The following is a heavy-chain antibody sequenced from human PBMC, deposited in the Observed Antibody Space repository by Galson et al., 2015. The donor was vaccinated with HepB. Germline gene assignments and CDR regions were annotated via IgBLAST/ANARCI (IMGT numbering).Heavy chain of an antibody. CDR2: ISSDSSYI. CDR3: AREEIRFLEWLGYGMDV. CDR1: GFTFSSYS. J-gene: IGHJ6*02. Sequence: SLRLSCAASGFTFSSYSMNWVRQAPGKGLEWVSSISSDSSYIYYADSVKGRFTISRDNAKNSLYLQMNSLRAEDTAVYYCAREEIRFLEWLGYGMDVWGQGTTVTVSS. D-gene: IGHD3-3*01. V-gene: IGHV3-21*01.